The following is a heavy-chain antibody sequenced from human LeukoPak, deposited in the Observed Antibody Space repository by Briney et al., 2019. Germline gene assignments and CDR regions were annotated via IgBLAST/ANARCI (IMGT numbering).Heavy chain of an antibody. CDR1: GFTFSSYA. V-gene: IGHV3-23*01. D-gene: IGHD2-2*01. CDR3: AKDPLVVVPAAMPDY. J-gene: IGHJ4*02. CDR2: ISGSGGST. Sequence: SGGSLGLSCAASGFTFSSYAMSWVRQAPGKGLEWVSAISGSGGSTYYADSVKGRFTISRDNSKNTLYLQMNSPRAEDTAVYYCAKDPLVVVPAAMPDYWGQGTLVTVSS.